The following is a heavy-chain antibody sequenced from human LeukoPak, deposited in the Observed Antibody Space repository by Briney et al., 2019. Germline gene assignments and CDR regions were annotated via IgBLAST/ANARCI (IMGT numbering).Heavy chain of an antibody. V-gene: IGHV1-46*01. J-gene: IGHJ3*02. CDR2: INPTGGST. CDR3: ARNDRYIYAFDI. CDR1: GYTLTSHY. D-gene: IGHD3-9*01. Sequence: ASVKVSCKASGYTLTSHYMHWVRQAPGQGLEWMGIINPTGGSTDYAQKFQGRVTMTRDTSISTAYMELSRLRSDDTAVYYCARNDRYIYAFDIWGQGTMVTVSS.